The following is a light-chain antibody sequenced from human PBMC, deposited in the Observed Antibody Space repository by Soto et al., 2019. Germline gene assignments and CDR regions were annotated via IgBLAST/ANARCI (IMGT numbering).Light chain of an antibody. V-gene: IGLV2-23*02. J-gene: IGLJ1*01. CDR3: CSHAGSNWRYV. Sequence: QSALTQSASLSGSPGQSITISCTGTSSEIGSYHLVSWYQHQSGKAPKLIIYKVSQWPSGVSDRFSASKSGNTASLTISGLQAEFEVDYYCCSHAGSNWRYVFGTETKVTGL. CDR2: KVS. CDR1: SSEIGSYHL.